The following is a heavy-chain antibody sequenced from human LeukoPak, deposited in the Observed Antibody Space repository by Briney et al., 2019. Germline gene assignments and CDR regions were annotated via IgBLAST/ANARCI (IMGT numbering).Heavy chain of an antibody. CDR3: ARISYSSSWYFDY. V-gene: IGHV4-31*03. J-gene: IGHJ4*02. CDR1: GGSISSGGYY. Sequence: SKTLSLTCTVSGGSISSGGYYWSWIRQHPGKGLEWIGYIYYSGSTYYNPSLKSRVTISVDTSKNQFSLKLSSVTAADTAVYYCARISYSSSWYFDYWGQGTLVTVSS. CDR2: IYYSGST. D-gene: IGHD6-13*01.